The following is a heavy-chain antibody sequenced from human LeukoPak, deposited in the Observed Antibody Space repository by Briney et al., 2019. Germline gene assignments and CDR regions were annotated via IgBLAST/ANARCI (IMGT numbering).Heavy chain of an antibody. Sequence: GGSLRLSCAASGFTVSSNYMSWVRQAPGKGLEWVSVIYSGGSTYYADSVKGRFTISRDNSKSTLYLQMNSLRAEDTAVYYCASIIRTTVTTLDYWGQGTLVTVSS. CDR2: IYSGGST. V-gene: IGHV3-66*01. CDR1: GFTVSSNY. CDR3: ASIIRTTVTTLDY. D-gene: IGHD4-17*01. J-gene: IGHJ4*02.